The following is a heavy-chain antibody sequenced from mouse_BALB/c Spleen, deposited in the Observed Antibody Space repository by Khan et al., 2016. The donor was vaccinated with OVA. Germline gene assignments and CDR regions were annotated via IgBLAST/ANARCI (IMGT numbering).Heavy chain of an antibody. D-gene: IGHD1-2*01. CDR1: GFTFSSYT. Sequence: VELVEAGGGLVKPGGSLKLSCAASGFTFSSYTMSWVRQTPEKRLEWVATISSGGSYTSYPDSVKGRFTISRDNAKNTLYLQMSSRKAEDTAMYYCTRDGTLRRFAYWGQGTLVTVSA. J-gene: IGHJ3*01. CDR2: ISSGGSYT. CDR3: TRDGTLRRFAY. V-gene: IGHV5-6-4*01.